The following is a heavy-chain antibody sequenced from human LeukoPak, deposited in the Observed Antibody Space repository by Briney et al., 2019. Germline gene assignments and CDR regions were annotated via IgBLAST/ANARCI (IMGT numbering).Heavy chain of an antibody. J-gene: IGHJ1*01. Sequence: PSQTLSLTCTVSGGSISSGSYYWSWIRQPAGKRLEWIGHIYTSGSTKYNPSLKSRVTISADTSKNQSSLKLSSVTAADTAVYYCARDFVIAATTEYFQYWGQGTLVTVSS. CDR2: IYTSGST. CDR1: GGSISSGSYY. CDR3: ARDFVIAATTEYFQY. D-gene: IGHD6-13*01. V-gene: IGHV4-61*09.